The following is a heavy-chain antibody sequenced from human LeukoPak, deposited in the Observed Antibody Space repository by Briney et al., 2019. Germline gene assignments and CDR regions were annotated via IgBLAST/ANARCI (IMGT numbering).Heavy chain of an antibody. CDR3: AKDHEDYYFDY. J-gene: IGHJ4*02. CDR2: IWYDGSNK. Sequence: GRSLRLSCAASGFTFSSYGMHWVRQAPGKGLEWVAVIWYDGSNKYYADSVKGRFTISRDNSKNTLYLQMNSLRAEDTAVYYCAKDHEDYYFDYWGQGTLVTVSS. CDR1: GFTFSSYG. V-gene: IGHV3-33*06.